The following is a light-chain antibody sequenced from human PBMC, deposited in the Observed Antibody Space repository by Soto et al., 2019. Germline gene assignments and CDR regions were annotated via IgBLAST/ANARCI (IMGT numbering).Light chain of an antibody. CDR1: SSDVGGYNY. V-gene: IGLV2-14*01. CDR2: EVS. CDR3: SSYTSRATLV. J-gene: IGLJ1*01. Sequence: ARTQPASVSGSPGQAITVSCTGTSSDVGGYNYVSWYQQHPGKAPKLMIYEVSNRPSGVSNRFSGSKSGNTASLTISGLQAEDEADYYCSSYTSRATLVFGTGTKVTVL.